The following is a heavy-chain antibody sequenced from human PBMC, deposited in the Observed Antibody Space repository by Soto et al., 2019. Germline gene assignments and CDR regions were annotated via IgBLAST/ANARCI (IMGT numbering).Heavy chain of an antibody. V-gene: IGHV2-5*02. J-gene: IGHJ4*02. CDR2: IYWDDDK. D-gene: IGHD6-19*01. CDR1: GFSLSSTRMA. Sequence: QITLKESGPTLVKPTQTLTLTCTFSGFSLSSTRMAVGWIRQPPGKALEWLALIYWDDDKRYSPFLKSRLTITQDSSKNQVVLTMSNMVPVDTARYYCAHIVVAGLGYYFDYWCQGTLVTVSS. CDR3: AHIVVAGLGYYFDY.